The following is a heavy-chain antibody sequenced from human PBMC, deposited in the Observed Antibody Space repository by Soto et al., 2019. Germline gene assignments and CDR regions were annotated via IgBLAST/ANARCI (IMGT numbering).Heavy chain of an antibody. Sequence: SETLSLTCTVSGVTVTSDAYYWSWIRQHPGRGLEWIGNIYHTGSTYYSPSLKSRVVISLDTSKNQFSLRLTSVTAADTAVYFCARYRFSGTRWSKFDYWGQGTLVTVSS. CDR2: IYHTGST. V-gene: IGHV4-31*03. CDR1: GVTVTSDAYY. D-gene: IGHD3-16*02. J-gene: IGHJ4*02. CDR3: ARYRFSGTRWSKFDY.